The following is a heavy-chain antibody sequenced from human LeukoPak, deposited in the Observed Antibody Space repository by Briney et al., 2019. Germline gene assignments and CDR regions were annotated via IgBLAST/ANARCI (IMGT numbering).Heavy chain of an antibody. CDR3: ARSRGYSYGTTFLDY. CDR2: IYYSGSI. Sequence: SETLSLTCTVSGGSISTYYWSWIRQPPGKGLEWIGYIYYSGSINYNPSLKSRVTVSVDTSKNQFSLKLSSVTAADTAVYYCARSRGYSYGTTFLDYWGQGTLVTVSS. CDR1: GGSISTYY. V-gene: IGHV4-59*08. J-gene: IGHJ4*02. D-gene: IGHD5-18*01.